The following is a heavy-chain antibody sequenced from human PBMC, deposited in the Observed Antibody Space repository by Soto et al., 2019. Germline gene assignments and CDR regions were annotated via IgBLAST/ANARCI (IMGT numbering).Heavy chain of an antibody. V-gene: IGHV3-30*18. Sequence: PGGSLRLSCAASGFTFSSYGMHWVRQAPGKGLEWVAVISYDGSNKYYADSVKGRFTISRDNSKNTLYLQMNSLRAEDTAVYYCAKSDISGGTYASLDYWGQGTLVTVSS. J-gene: IGHJ4*02. CDR3: AKSDISGGTYASLDY. D-gene: IGHD2-15*01. CDR1: GFTFSSYG. CDR2: ISYDGSNK.